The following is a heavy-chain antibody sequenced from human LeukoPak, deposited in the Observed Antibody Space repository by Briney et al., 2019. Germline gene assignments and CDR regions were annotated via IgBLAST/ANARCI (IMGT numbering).Heavy chain of an antibody. CDR3: ARLARGRWFDP. V-gene: IGHV4-59*08. CDR1: GDSIRNYY. CDR2: IYDSGST. J-gene: IGHJ5*02. D-gene: IGHD6-6*01. Sequence: SETLSLTCNVSGDSIRNYYWSWIRQTPGKGLEWIGHIYDSGSTNYNPSLKSRVTISVDTSKNQFSLKVTSVTAADTAVYYCARLARGRWFDPWGQGTLVTVSS.